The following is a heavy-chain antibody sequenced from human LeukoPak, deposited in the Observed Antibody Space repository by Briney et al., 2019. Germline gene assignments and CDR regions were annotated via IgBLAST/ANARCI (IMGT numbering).Heavy chain of an antibody. CDR1: GFTFSSYG. V-gene: IGHV3-33*08. CDR2: IWYDGSNK. CDR3: ARVDIAAAGFIDY. J-gene: IGHJ4*02. D-gene: IGHD6-13*01. Sequence: PGGSLRLSCAASGFTFSSYGMHWVRQAPGKGLEWVAVIWYDGSNKYYADSVKGRFTISRDNSKNTLYLQMNSLRAEDTAVYYCARVDIAAAGFIDYWGQGTLVTVSS.